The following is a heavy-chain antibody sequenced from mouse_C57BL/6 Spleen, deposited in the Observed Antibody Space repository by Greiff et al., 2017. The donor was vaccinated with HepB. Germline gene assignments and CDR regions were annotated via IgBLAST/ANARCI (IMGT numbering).Heavy chain of an antibody. CDR3: ARSANYGNYEFYFDY. V-gene: IGHV1-76*01. D-gene: IGHD2-1*01. Sequence: VQLQQPGAELVRPGASVKLSCKASGYTFTDYYINWVKQRPGQGLEWIARIYPGSGNTYYNEKFKGKATLTAEKSSSTAYMQLSSLTSEDSAVYFCARSANYGNYEFYFDYWGQGTTLTVSS. J-gene: IGHJ2*01. CDR2: IYPGSGNT. CDR1: GYTFTDYY.